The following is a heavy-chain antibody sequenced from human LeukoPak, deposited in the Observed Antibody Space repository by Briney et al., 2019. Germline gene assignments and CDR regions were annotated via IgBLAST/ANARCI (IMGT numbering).Heavy chain of an antibody. V-gene: IGHV3-30*18. D-gene: IGHD1-1*01. J-gene: IGHJ5*02. CDR2: ISYDGSNK. Sequence: GGSLRLSCAASGFTFSSYGMHWVRRAPGKGLEWVAVISYDGSNKYYADSVKGRFTISRDNSKNTLYLQMNSLRAEDTAVYYCAKDRWTGTTWGLIDPWGQGTLVTVSS. CDR1: GFTFSSYG. CDR3: AKDRWTGTTWGLIDP.